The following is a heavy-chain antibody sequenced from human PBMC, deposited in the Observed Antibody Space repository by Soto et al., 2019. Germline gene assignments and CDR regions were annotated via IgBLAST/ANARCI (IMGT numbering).Heavy chain of an antibody. CDR1: GFTFSTYA. J-gene: IGHJ4*02. Sequence: GGSLRLSCAASGFTFSTYAMSWVRQAPGKGLEWVSDISGSGGSTYYADSVKGRFAISRDNSKNTLYLQMNSLRAEDTAVYYCAKESQGDYFDYWGQGTLVTVSS. CDR3: AKESQGDYFDY. CDR2: ISGSGGST. V-gene: IGHV3-23*01.